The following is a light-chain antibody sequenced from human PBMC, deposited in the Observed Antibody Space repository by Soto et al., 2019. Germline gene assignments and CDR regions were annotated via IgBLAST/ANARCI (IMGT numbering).Light chain of an antibody. V-gene: IGKV3-15*01. CDR2: VAS. CDR1: QSVSSN. CDR3: QQYNVWPLT. J-gene: IGKJ4*01. Sequence: EIVMTQSPATLSVSPGERATLSCRASQSVSSNLAWYQQKPGQTPNLLIYVASTRATGIPAMFSGSGSGTEFTLTISSLQSEDFAVYYCQQYNVWPLTFGGGTKVEFK.